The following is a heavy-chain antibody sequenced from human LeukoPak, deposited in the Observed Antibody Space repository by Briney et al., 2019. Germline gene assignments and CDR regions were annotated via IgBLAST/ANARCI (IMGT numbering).Heavy chain of an antibody. V-gene: IGHV4-59*12. Sequence: SETLSLTCTVSGGSISSYYWSWIRQPPGKGLEWIGYIYYSGSTNYNPSLKSRVTISVDTSKNQFSLKLSSVTAADTAVYYCTSRLLLSTYYYYMDVWGKGTTVTVSS. CDR2: IYYSGST. J-gene: IGHJ6*03. D-gene: IGHD2-21*01. CDR3: TSRLLLSTYYYYMDV. CDR1: GGSISSYY.